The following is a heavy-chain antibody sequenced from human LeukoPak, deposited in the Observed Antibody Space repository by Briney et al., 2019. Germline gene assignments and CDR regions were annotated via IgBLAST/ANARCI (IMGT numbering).Heavy chain of an antibody. V-gene: IGHV3-23*01. CDR2: LSGSDGST. J-gene: IGHJ4*02. Sequence: GGSLRLSCAASGLTFSTYVMTWVRQAPGKGLEWVSALSGSDGSTFYADSVKGRFTISRDNSNNTLYLQMNSLRAEDTAVYYCAKGRTPDYWGQGTLVTVSS. D-gene: IGHD2-15*01. CDR1: GLTFSTYV. CDR3: AKGRTPDY.